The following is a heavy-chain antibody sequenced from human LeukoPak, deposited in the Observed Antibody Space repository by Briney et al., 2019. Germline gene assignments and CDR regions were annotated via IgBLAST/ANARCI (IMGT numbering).Heavy chain of an antibody. CDR2: IYHSGST. J-gene: IGHJ4*02. CDR1: GGSISSGGYS. D-gene: IGHD2-2*01. Sequence: PSQTLSLTCAVSGGSISSGGYSWSWIRQPPGKGLEWIGYIYHSGSTYYNPSLKSRVTISVDRSKNQFSLKLSSVTAADTALYYCARSLGYCGSTSCYRSGFDYWGQGTLVTVSS. V-gene: IGHV4-30-2*01. CDR3: ARSLGYCGSTSCYRSGFDY.